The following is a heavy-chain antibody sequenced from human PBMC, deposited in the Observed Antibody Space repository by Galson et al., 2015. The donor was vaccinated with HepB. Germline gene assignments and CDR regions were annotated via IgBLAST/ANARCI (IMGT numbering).Heavy chain of an antibody. D-gene: IGHD2-2*01. CDR2: INVGNGNI. CDR3: ARESVVVPAATPYYFDY. CDR1: GYTFSRYA. V-gene: IGHV1-3*01. Sequence: SVKVSCKASGYTFSRYAIHWVRQAPGQRLEWMGWINVGNGNIKYSQKFQGRVTITRDTSASTAYRELRSLRSEDTAVYYCARESVVVPAATPYYFDYWGQGTLVTVSS. J-gene: IGHJ4*02.